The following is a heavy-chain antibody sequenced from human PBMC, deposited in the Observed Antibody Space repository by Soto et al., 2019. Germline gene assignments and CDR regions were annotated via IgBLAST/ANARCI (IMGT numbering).Heavy chain of an antibody. Sequence: EVQLVESGGGLVQPGRSLRLFCAASGFTFDDYAMQWVRQAPGKGLEWVSGISWNSGSIGYADSVKGRFTISRDNAKNSLYLQMNSLRAEDTALYYCAKDRGLVLSFYFDYWGQGTLVTVSS. J-gene: IGHJ4*02. V-gene: IGHV3-9*01. CDR2: ISWNSGSI. CDR1: GFTFDDYA. D-gene: IGHD6-19*01. CDR3: AKDRGLVLSFYFDY.